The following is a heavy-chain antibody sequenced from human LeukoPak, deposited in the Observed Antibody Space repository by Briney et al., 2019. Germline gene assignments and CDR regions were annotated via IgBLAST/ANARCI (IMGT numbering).Heavy chain of an antibody. CDR1: GGSISSGGYS. D-gene: IGHD6-13*01. J-gene: IGHJ4*02. Sequence: SQTLSLTCAVSGGSISSGGYSWSWIRQPPGKGLEWIGYIYHSGSTYYNPSLKSRVTISVDRSKNQFSLKLSSVTAADTAVYYCARGGYSSSYFDYWGQGTLVTVSS. V-gene: IGHV4-30-2*01. CDR2: IYHSGST. CDR3: ARGGYSSSYFDY.